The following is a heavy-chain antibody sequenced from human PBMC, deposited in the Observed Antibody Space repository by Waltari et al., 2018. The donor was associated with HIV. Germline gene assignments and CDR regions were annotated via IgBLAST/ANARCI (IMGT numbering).Heavy chain of an antibody. J-gene: IGHJ4*02. CDR3: ARVRRPSGSYYLSY. V-gene: IGHV1-8*01. CDR2: MNPNTGDT. CDR1: GYTFTRYN. Sequence: QVQLVQSGAEVKKPGASVKVSCTASGYTFTRYNIYWVRQAPGQGLEWMGWMNPNTGDTAYARKFQGRVTMTRNTSMSTAYMELSSLRSEDTAVYYCARVRRPSGSYYLSYWGQGTVVTVSS. D-gene: IGHD1-26*01.